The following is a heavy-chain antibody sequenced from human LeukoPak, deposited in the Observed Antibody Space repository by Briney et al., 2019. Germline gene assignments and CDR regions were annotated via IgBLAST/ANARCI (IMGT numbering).Heavy chain of an antibody. Sequence: GASVKVSCNASGYTFTSYGISWVRQAPGQGLEWMGWISAYNGNTNYAQKLQGRVTMTTDTSTSTAYMELRSLRSDDTAVYYCARWGYYDSSGYYRSSPSLAAFDIWGQGTMVTVSS. V-gene: IGHV1-18*01. CDR3: ARWGYYDSSGYYRSSPSLAAFDI. CDR1: GYTFTSYG. CDR2: ISAYNGNT. J-gene: IGHJ3*02. D-gene: IGHD3-22*01.